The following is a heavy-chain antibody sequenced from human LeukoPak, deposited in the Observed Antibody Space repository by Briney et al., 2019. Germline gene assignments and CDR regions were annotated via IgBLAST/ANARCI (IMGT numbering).Heavy chain of an antibody. CDR3: AREDVNDAFDI. D-gene: IGHD2/OR15-2a*01. V-gene: IGHV1-69*01. J-gene: IGHJ3*02. CDR1: GGTFSSYA. CDR2: IIPIFSTA. Sequence: SVKVSCKASGGTFSSYAISWVRQAPGQGLEWMGGIIPIFSTANYAQKFQGRVTITADESTSTAYMELSSLISEDTAVYYCAREDVNDAFDIWGQGTMVTVSS.